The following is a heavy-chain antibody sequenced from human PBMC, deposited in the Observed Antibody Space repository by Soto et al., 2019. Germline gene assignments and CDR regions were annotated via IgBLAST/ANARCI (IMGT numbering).Heavy chain of an antibody. CDR3: ARSRVYDILTGPNNFDP. V-gene: IGHV3-48*03. Sequence: GGSLRLSCAASGFTFSSYEMNWVRRAPGKGLEWVSYISSSGSTIYYADSVKGRFTISRDNAKNSLYLQMNSLRAEDTAVYYCARSRVYDILTGPNNFDPWGQGTLVTVSS. D-gene: IGHD3-9*01. J-gene: IGHJ5*02. CDR2: ISSSGSTI. CDR1: GFTFSSYE.